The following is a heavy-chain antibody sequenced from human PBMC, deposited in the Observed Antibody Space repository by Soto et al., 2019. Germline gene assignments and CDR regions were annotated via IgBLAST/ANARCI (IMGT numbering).Heavy chain of an antibody. D-gene: IGHD3-22*01. CDR2: IYSGGST. CDR3: EREYDKADFDI. CDR1: GFTVSSNY. V-gene: IGHV3-53*01. Sequence: GGSLRLSCAASGFTVSSNYMSWVRQAPGKGLEWVSVIYSGGSTYYADSVKGRFTISRDNSKNTLYLQMNSLRAEDTAVYYCEREYDKADFDIWGQGTMVTVSS. J-gene: IGHJ3*02.